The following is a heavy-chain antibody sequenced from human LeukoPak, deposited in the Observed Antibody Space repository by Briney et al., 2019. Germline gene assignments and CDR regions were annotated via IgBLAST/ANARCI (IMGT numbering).Heavy chain of an antibody. CDR3: ARQKYYYDSSGYPPLYYYYYGMDV. J-gene: IGHJ6*02. D-gene: IGHD3-22*01. CDR1: GGSISSSSYY. CDR2: IYYSGST. V-gene: IGHV4-39*07. Sequence: SETLSLTCTVSGGSISSSSYYWGWIRQPPGKGLEWIGSIYYSGSTYYNPSLKSRVTISVDTSKNQFSLKLSSVTAADTAVYYCARQKYYYDSSGYPPLYYYYYGMDVWGQGTTVTVSS.